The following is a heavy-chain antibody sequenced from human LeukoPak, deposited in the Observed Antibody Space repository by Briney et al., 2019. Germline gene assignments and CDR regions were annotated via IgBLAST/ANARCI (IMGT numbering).Heavy chain of an antibody. CDR2: INPNSGGT. V-gene: IGHV1-2*02. Sequence: PQASVKVSCKASGYIFTGYYMHWVRQAPGQGLEWMGWINPNSGGTNYAQKFQGRVTMTRDTSISTAYMELSRLRSDDTAVYYCARAPPSIAAAAINWFDPWGQGTLVTVSS. CDR3: ARAPPSIAAAAINWFDP. CDR1: GYIFTGYY. D-gene: IGHD6-13*01. J-gene: IGHJ5*02.